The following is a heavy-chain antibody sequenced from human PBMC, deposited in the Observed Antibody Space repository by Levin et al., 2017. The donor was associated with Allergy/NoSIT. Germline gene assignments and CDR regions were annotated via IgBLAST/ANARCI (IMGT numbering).Heavy chain of an antibody. CDR2: IWHDGSRI. CDR3: ARDDALGKLEF. D-gene: IGHD3-16*01. J-gene: IGHJ4*02. CDR1: GFIFSSHG. Sequence: GESLRLSCVASGFIFSSHGFYWVRQAPGKGLEWVALIWHDGSRIYYADSVKGRLTISRDDSKNTLYLQMNSLKAEDTALYYCARDDALGKLEFWGQGTLVTVSS. V-gene: IGHV3-33*07.